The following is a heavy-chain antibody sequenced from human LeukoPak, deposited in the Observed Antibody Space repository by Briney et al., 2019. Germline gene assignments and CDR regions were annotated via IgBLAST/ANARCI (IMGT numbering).Heavy chain of an antibody. V-gene: IGHV1-24*01. Sequence: ASVKVSCKVSGYTLTELSMHWVRQAPGKGLEWMGGFDPEDGETIYAQKFQGRVTMTEDTSTDTAYMELSSLRSKDTAVYYCATDLVMVRGVNLFDYWGQGTLVTVSS. CDR1: GYTLTELS. D-gene: IGHD3-10*01. CDR2: FDPEDGET. CDR3: ATDLVMVRGVNLFDY. J-gene: IGHJ4*02.